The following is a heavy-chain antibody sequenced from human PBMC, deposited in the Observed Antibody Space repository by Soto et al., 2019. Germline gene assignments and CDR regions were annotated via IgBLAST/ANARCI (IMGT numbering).Heavy chain of an antibody. J-gene: IGHJ6*02. CDR2: IIPIFGSA. Sequence: SVKVSCKASGGTFSSFAISWVRQAPGQGLQWMGGIIPIFGSAAYTQNFQGRVTITADESTTTAYMELSSLRSEDTAAYYCARGLRGLMAAAGTDLYYYGMDVWGQGTTVTVSS. D-gene: IGHD6-13*01. V-gene: IGHV1-69*13. CDR3: ARGLRGLMAAAGTDLYYYGMDV. CDR1: GGTFSSFA.